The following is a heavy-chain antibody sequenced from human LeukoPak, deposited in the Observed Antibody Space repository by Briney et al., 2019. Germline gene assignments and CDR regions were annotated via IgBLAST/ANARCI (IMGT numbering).Heavy chain of an antibody. J-gene: IGHJ3*02. V-gene: IGHV3-23*01. CDR1: GFTFSSYA. Sequence: PGGSLRLSCAASGFTFSSYAMSWVRQAPGKGLEWVSAISGSGGSTYYADSVKGRFTISRDNSKNTLYLQMNSLRAEDTAVYYCARGVSVTGGLYYAFDIWGQGTMVTVSS. CDR2: ISGSGGST. D-gene: IGHD4-23*01. CDR3: ARGVSVTGGLYYAFDI.